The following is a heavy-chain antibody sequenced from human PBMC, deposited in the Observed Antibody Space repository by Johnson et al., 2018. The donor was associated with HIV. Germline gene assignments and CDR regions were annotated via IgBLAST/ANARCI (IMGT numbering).Heavy chain of an antibody. Sequence: QVQLVESGGGLVKPGGSLRLSCAASGFTFSDYYMSWIRQAPGKGLEWVSYISSSGSTIYYADSVKGRFTISRDNAKNSLYLQMNSLRAGDTAVYYCARARTVVIARPDAFDIWGQGTMVTVSS. V-gene: IGHV3-11*04. CDR1: GFTFSDYY. J-gene: IGHJ3*02. CDR2: ISSSGSTI. CDR3: ARARTVVIARPDAFDI. D-gene: IGHD2-21*01.